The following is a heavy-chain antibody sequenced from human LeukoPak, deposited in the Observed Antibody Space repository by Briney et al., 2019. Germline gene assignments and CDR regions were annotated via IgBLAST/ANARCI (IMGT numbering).Heavy chain of an antibody. D-gene: IGHD1-1*01. CDR1: GGSISTYY. Sequence: PSETLSLTCNVSGGSISTYYWSWIRQPPGKGLEWIGNIYYSGGTNYNPSLKSRVTISVDTSKNQFSLKLSSVTAADTAVYYCARVGDWNDLVYWGQGTLVTVSS. CDR2: IYYSGGT. V-gene: IGHV4-59*01. J-gene: IGHJ4*02. CDR3: ARVGDWNDLVY.